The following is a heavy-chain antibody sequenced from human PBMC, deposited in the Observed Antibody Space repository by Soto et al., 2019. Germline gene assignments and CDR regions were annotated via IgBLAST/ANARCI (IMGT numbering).Heavy chain of an antibody. CDR3: ASGGLTTSTYYYGMDV. D-gene: IGHD3-16*01. CDR2: IIPILGIA. V-gene: IGHV1-69*02. CDR1: GGTFSSYT. J-gene: IGHJ6*02. Sequence: SVKVSCKASGGTFSSYTISWVRQAPGQGLEWMGKIIPILGIANYAQKFQGRVTITADESTSTAYMELSSLRSEDTAVYYCASGGLTTSTYYYGMDVWGQGTTVTVSS.